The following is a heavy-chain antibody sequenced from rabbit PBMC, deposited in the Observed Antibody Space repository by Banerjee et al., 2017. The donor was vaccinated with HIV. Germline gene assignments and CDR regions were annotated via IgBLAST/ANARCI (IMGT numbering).Heavy chain of an antibody. Sequence: QQQLVESGGGLVQPEGSLTLTCKASGFDFSSNAMCWVRQAPGKGLEWIACINSGSGGTYYANWAKGRFTISKTSSTTVTLQMTSLTAADTATYFCANSDSTYVYGMDLWGPGHPRHRL. D-gene: IGHD8-1*01. J-gene: IGHJ6*01. CDR1: GFDFSSNA. V-gene: IGHV1S47*01. CDR2: INSGSGGT. CDR3: ANSDSTYVYGMDL.